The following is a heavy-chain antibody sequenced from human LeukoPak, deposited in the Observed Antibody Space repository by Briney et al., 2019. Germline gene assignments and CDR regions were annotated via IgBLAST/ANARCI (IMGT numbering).Heavy chain of an antibody. V-gene: IGHV4-59*01. CDR2: IYYSGST. Sequence: PSETLSLTCTVSGGSISSYYWSWIRQPPGKGLEWFGYIYYSGSTNYNPSLRSRVTISVDTSKNQFSLKLSSVTAADTAVYYCARDGSQLARNYYYYYMDVWGKGTTVTVSS. CDR1: GGSISSYY. J-gene: IGHJ6*03. CDR3: ARDGSQLARNYYYYYMDV. D-gene: IGHD6-6*01.